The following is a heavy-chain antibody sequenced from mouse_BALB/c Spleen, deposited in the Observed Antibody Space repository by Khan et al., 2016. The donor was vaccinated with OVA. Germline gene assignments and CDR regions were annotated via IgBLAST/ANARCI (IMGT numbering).Heavy chain of an antibody. Sequence: QVQLQQPGPGLVAPSQSLSITCTVSGFSLTSYGVHWVRQPPGKGLEWLGVIWAGGSTNYNSALMSRLSISKDNSKSQVFVKMNSLQADDTARYYCARLEDIWGQGTTLTVSS. D-gene: IGHD1-3*01. CDR2: IWAGGST. J-gene: IGHJ2*01. V-gene: IGHV2-9*02. CDR3: ARLEDI. CDR1: GFSLTSYG.